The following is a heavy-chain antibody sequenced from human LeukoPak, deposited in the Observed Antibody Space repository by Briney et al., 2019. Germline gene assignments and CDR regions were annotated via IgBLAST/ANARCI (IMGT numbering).Heavy chain of an antibody. V-gene: IGHV3-30*02. CDR3: VKDGYRSSASCYAGHWFDA. D-gene: IGHD2-2*03. CDR1: GFTFSNYG. Sequence: PGGSLRLSCIASGFTFSNYGMHWVRQAPGKGLDWVAFIRFDESDKYYADSVKGRFTISRDNSKNTVYLQMNSLRPEDTAVYYCVKDGYRSSASCYAGHWFDAWGQGTLVTVSS. J-gene: IGHJ5*02. CDR2: IRFDESDK.